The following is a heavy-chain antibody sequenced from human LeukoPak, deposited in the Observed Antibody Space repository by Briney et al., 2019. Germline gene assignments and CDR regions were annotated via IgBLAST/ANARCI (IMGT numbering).Heavy chain of an antibody. CDR3: ARGTYGSGNRDAFDI. CDR1: GGSISSSSYY. CDR2: IYHSGST. Sequence: SETLSLTCTVSGGSISSSSYYWGWIRQPPGKGLEWIGSIYHSGSTYYNPSLKSRVTIPVDTSKNQFSLKLSSVTAADTAVYYCARGTYGSGNRDAFDIWGQGTMVTVSS. J-gene: IGHJ3*02. V-gene: IGHV4-39*07. D-gene: IGHD3-10*01.